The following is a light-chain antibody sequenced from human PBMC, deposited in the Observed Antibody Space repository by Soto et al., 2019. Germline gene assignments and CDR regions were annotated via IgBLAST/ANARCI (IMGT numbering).Light chain of an antibody. V-gene: IGKV3-20*01. Sequence: ENVLTPSPATLSLSPGARATLSCRASQSVSSSLAWYQQRPGQAPRLLIYGTSSRATGIPDRFSGSGSGTDFTLTIDRLEPEDFAVYFCQQYFTSPETFGGGTKVDIK. J-gene: IGKJ4*01. CDR2: GTS. CDR1: QSVSSS. CDR3: QQYFTSPET.